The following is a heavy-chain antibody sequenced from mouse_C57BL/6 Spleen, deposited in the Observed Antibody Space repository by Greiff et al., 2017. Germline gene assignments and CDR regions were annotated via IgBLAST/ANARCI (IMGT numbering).Heavy chain of an antibody. CDR1: GYSITSGYY. Sequence: EVQLQESGPGLVKPSQSLSLTCSVTGYSITSGYYWNWIRQFPGNKLEWMGYISYDGSNNYNPSLKNRISITRDTSKNQFFLKLNSVTTEDTATYYGARDMDGSSSWYFDVWGTGTTVTVSS. D-gene: IGHD1-1*01. CDR3: ARDMDGSSSWYFDV. CDR2: ISYDGSN. J-gene: IGHJ1*03. V-gene: IGHV3-6*01.